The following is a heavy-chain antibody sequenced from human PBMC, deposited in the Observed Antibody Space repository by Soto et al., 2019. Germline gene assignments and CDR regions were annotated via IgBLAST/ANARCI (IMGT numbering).Heavy chain of an antibody. V-gene: IGHV3-33*01. J-gene: IGHJ6*03. Sequence: QVQLVESGGGVVQPGRSLRLSCAASGFTFSSYGMHWVRQAPGKGLEWVAVIWYEGSNKYYADSVKGRFTISRDNSKHTLYLQMNSLRAEDTAVYYCARGRDIVVVPAADDYYYYMEVWGKGTTVTVSS. D-gene: IGHD2-2*01. CDR1: GFTFSSYG. CDR2: IWYEGSNK. CDR3: ARGRDIVVVPAADDYYYYMEV.